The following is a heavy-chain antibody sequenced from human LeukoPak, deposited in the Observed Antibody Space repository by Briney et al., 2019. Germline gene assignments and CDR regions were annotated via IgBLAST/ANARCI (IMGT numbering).Heavy chain of an antibody. CDR2: ISGSGGST. CDR1: GLTFSSYA. D-gene: IGHD3-9*01. V-gene: IGHV3-23*01. Sequence: GGSLRLSCAASGLTFSSYAMSWVRQAPGKGLEWVSAISGSGGSTYYADSVKGRFTISRDNSKNTLYLQMNSLRAEDTAVYYCAKGPAGTYYDILTDNWFDPWGQGTLVTVSS. CDR3: AKGPAGTYYDILTDNWFDP. J-gene: IGHJ5*02.